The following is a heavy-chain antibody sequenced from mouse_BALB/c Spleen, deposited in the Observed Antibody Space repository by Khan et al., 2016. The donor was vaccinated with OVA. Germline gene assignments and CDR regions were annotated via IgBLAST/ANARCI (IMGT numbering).Heavy chain of an antibody. Sequence: VQLKQSGAELVRPGALVKLSCKASGFNIKDYYMHWVKQRPEQGLVWIGRIDPENGNTIYDPKFQGKASITSDTSSNTAYLQLSSLPSEATAVYYGSRYAYSPTFAYWGQGTLVTVSS. J-gene: IGHJ3*01. CDR2: IDPENGNT. V-gene: IGHV14-1*02. CDR1: GFNIKDYY. D-gene: IGHD2-3*01. CDR3: SRYAYSPTFAY.